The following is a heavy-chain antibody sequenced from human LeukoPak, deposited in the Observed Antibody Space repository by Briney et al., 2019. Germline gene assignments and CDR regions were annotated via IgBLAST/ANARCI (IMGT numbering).Heavy chain of an antibody. CDR3: AKDSSTWYFDY. CDR1: GFTFADYS. CDR2: LRRVGSST. V-gene: IGHV3-43*01. Sequence: GGSLRLSCAASGFTFADYSMHWVRQTPGKGLEWVSLLRRVGSSTYYADSVKGRYTISRDNSKNSLYLQMNSLRTEDTALYYCAKDSSTWYFDYWGQGTLVTVSS. D-gene: IGHD6-13*01. J-gene: IGHJ4*02.